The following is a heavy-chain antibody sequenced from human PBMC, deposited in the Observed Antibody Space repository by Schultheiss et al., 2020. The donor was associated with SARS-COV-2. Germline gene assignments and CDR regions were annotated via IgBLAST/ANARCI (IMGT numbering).Heavy chain of an antibody. D-gene: IGHD3-22*01. CDR2: ISAYNGNT. J-gene: IGHJ6*02. Sequence: ALVKVSCKASGYTFTSYGISWVRQAPGQGLEWMGWISAYNGNTNYAQKLQGRVTMTTDTSTSTAYMELRSLRSDDTAVYYCARDGVVTMIVVVITDYYYGMDVWGQGTTVTVSS. CDR1: GYTFTSYG. CDR3: ARDGVVTMIVVVITDYYYGMDV. V-gene: IGHV1-18*01.